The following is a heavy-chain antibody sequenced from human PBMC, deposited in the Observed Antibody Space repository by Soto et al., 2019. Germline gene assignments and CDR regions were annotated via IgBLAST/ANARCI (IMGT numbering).Heavy chain of an antibody. CDR1: GFTFSSFG. CDR2: ISDDGGST. V-gene: IGHV3-23*01. CDR3: AKGGSGGDPRALYR. Sequence: EVQLLDSGGGVVQPGGSLRLSCTASGFTFSSFGMSWVRQAPGKGLECVSAISDDGGSTYHADSVKGRFTISRDNSKNTLYLQMDSLRDEDTALYFCAKGGSGGDPRALYRWGQGTMVTVSS. D-gene: IGHD2-21*01. J-gene: IGHJ3*01.